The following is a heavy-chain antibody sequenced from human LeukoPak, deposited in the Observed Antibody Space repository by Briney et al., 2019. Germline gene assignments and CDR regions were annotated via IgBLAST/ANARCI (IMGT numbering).Heavy chain of an antibody. CDR2: IYYSGST. D-gene: IGHD3-16*02. J-gene: IGHJ6*02. V-gene: IGHV4-61*01. Sequence: SETLSLTCTVSGGSISSSSYYWGWIRQPPGKGLEWIGYIYYSGSTNYNPSLKSRVTISVDTSKNQFSLKLSSVTAADTAVYYCARERAPGWGSYRYTAQGGMDVWGQGTTVTVSS. CDR3: ARERAPGWGSYRYTAQGGMDV. CDR1: GGSISSSSYY.